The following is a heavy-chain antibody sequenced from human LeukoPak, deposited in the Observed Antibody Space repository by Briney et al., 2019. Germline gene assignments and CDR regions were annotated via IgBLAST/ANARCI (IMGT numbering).Heavy chain of an antibody. Sequence: PGGSLRLSCAASGFTVSSNYMSWVRQAPGKGLEWVSVIYSGGSTYYADSVKGRFTISRDNSKNTLYPQMNSLRAEDTAVYYCAMSSSIGLRYYYYGMDVWGQGTTVTVSS. CDR3: AMSSSIGLRYYYYGMDV. CDR2: IYSGGST. CDR1: GFTVSSNY. J-gene: IGHJ6*02. V-gene: IGHV3-66*01. D-gene: IGHD3-10*01.